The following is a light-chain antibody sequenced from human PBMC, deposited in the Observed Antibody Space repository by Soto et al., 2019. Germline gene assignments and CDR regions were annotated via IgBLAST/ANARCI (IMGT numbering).Light chain of an antibody. Sequence: DIQMTQSPSSLSASVGDRVTITCRASQSISSYLNWYQQKPGKAPKLLIYAASTLQSGVPSRFSGSGSGTEFTLTISSLQPEDFATYYCQQLNSYPPSFGGGTKVDIK. V-gene: IGKV1-9*01. CDR3: QQLNSYPPS. J-gene: IGKJ4*01. CDR1: QSISSY. CDR2: AAS.